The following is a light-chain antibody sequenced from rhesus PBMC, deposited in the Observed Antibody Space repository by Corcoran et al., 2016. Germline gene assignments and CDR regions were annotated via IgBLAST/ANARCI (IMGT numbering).Light chain of an antibody. Sequence: DIQLTQSPSSLSASVGDRVTITCRASQGISSYLAWYQQKPGKAPKLLIYDAFNLQSGVPSRVSGSGSGTDFTLTISSLQPEDFAVYYCQRRNSYPLTFGGGTKVEIK. CDR3: QRRNSYPLT. CDR2: DAF. J-gene: IGKJ4*01. CDR1: QGISSY. V-gene: IGKV1-38*01.